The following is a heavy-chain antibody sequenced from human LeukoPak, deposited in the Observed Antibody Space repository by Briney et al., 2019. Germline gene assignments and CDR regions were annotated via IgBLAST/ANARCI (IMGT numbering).Heavy chain of an antibody. D-gene: IGHD6-13*01. J-gene: IGHJ5*02. V-gene: IGHV5-51*03. Sequence: PGESLKISCKGSGYSFTSYWIGWVRQMPGKGLEWMGIIYPGDSDTRYSPSFQGQVTISADKSISTAYQQWSSLKASDTAMYYCARRGIAAAGTNWFDPWGQGTLVTVSS. CDR1: GYSFTSYW. CDR2: IYPGDSDT. CDR3: ARRGIAAAGTNWFDP.